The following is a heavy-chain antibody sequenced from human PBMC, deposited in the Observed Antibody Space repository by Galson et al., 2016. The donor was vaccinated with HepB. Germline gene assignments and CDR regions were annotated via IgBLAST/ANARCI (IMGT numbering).Heavy chain of an antibody. V-gene: IGHV3-23*01. J-gene: IGHJ4*02. Sequence: SLRLSCAASGFTVSSNYMNWVRQAPGKGLEWVSTIRGNGGSTSYADSVKGRFTISRDSSKNTVYLQMNSLRAGDTAVYYCAKGGMLIPRFDYWGQGTLVTVSS. CDR1: GFTVSSNY. CDR3: AKGGMLIPRFDY. CDR2: IRGNGGST. D-gene: IGHD3-16*01.